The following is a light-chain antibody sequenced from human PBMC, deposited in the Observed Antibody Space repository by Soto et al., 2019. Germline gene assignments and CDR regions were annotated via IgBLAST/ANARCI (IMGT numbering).Light chain of an antibody. V-gene: IGLV4-69*01. Sequence: QLVLTQSPSASASLGASVKLTCTLSSGHSSYAIAWHQQQPEKSPRFLMKLNSDGSHSKGDGIPDRFSGSSSGAERYLTISSLQSEDEADYYCQTWGTGIHVVFGEGTKVTVL. J-gene: IGLJ2*01. CDR3: QTWGTGIHVV. CDR2: LNSDGSH. CDR1: SGHSSYA.